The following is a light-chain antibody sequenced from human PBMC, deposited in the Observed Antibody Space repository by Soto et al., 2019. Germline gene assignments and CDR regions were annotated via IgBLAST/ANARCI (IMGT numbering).Light chain of an antibody. V-gene: IGLV2-14*01. CDR1: SSDVGGYNY. CDR3: SSYANFNPVF. Sequence: QSALTQPASVSGSPGQSIAISCTGTSSDVGGYNYVSWYQQHPGKAPKLMIYDVSNRPSGVSNRFSGSKSGNTASLTISGLQSEDEGDYYCSSYANFNPVFFGTGTKGTVL. J-gene: IGLJ1*01. CDR2: DVS.